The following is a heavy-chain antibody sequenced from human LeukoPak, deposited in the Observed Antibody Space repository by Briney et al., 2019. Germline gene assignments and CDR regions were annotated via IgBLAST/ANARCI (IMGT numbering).Heavy chain of an antibody. CDR3: AREGLLYYGLGTQYFDY. V-gene: IGHV1-2*02. D-gene: IGHD3-10*01. Sequence: ASVKVSCKASGYTFTSYGISWVRQAPGQGLEWMGWINPNSGGTNYAQKFQGRVTMTRDTSISTAYMELSRLRSDDTAVYYCAREGLLYYGLGTQYFDYWGQGTLVTVSS. J-gene: IGHJ4*02. CDR2: INPNSGGT. CDR1: GYTFTSYG.